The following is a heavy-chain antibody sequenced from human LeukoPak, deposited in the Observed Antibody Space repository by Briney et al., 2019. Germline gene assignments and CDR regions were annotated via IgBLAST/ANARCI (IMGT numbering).Heavy chain of an antibody. D-gene: IGHD3-16*01. CDR2: IYYSGST. Sequence: PSETLSLTCTVSGGSISSYYWSWIRQPPGKGLEWIGYIYYSGSTNYNPSLKSRVTISVDTSKNQFSLKLSSVTAADTAVYYCARGGIPPAYYYMDVWGKGTTVTVSS. V-gene: IGHV4-59*01. CDR1: GGSISSYY. CDR3: ARGGIPPAYYYMDV. J-gene: IGHJ6*03.